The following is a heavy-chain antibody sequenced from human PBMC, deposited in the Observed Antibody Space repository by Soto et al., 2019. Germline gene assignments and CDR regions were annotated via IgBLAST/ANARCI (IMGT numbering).Heavy chain of an antibody. J-gene: IGHJ6*02. CDR3: ARGRTALKRYYYGMDV. Sequence: ASVKVSCKASGYTFTGYYMHWVRQAPGQGLEWMGWINPNSGGTNYAQKFQGRVTMTRDTSISTAYMELSRLRSDDTAAYYCARGRTALKRYYYGMDVWGQGTTVTVSS. CDR1: GYTFTGYY. D-gene: IGHD5-18*01. V-gene: IGHV1-2*02. CDR2: INPNSGGT.